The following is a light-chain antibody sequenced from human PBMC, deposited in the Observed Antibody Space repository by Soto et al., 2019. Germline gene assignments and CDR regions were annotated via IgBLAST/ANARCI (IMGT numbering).Light chain of an antibody. CDR1: QWISSW. J-gene: IGKJ4*01. Sequence: DIQMTQSPSFVSASVGDRVTITCRASQWISSWLAWYQHKPGRAPKLLIHAASSLESGVPSRLSGSGSGTDFTLTTRSLQPEDFATYYCQQTTSFPLTFGGGTKVEIK. CDR3: QQTTSFPLT. V-gene: IGKV1-12*01. CDR2: AAS.